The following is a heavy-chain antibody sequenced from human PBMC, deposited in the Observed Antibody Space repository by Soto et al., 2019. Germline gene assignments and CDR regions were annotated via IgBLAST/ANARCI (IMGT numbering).Heavy chain of an antibody. J-gene: IGHJ4*02. CDR2: IYPGDSDT. CDR1: GYSFTSYW. V-gene: IGHV5-51*01. Sequence: GGSLKISCKGSGYSFTSYWIGWVRQMPGKGLEWMGIIYPGDSDTRYSPSFQGQVTIAADKSISTAYLQWSSLKASDTAMYYCAKSTMVRGVTAFDYWGQGTLVTVSS. D-gene: IGHD3-10*01. CDR3: AKSTMVRGVTAFDY.